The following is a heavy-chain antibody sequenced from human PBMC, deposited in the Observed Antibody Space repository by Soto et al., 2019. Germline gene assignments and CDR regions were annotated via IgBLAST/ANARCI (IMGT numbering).Heavy chain of an antibody. Sequence: QVQLQESGPGLVKPSETLSLTCTVSGGSVSSGSYYWSWIRQPPGKGLEWIGYIYYSGSTNYNPSLKRRVTISVATSKNQFSLKLSSVTAADTAVYYCASRERIGVAGTPYCYYGMDVWGQGTTVTVSS. CDR2: IYYSGST. D-gene: IGHD6-19*01. J-gene: IGHJ6*02. CDR1: GGSVSSGSYY. CDR3: ASRERIGVAGTPYCYYGMDV. V-gene: IGHV4-61*01.